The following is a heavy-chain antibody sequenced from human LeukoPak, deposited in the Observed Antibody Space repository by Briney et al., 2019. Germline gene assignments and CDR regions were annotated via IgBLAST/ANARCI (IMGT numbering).Heavy chain of an antibody. CDR1: AVSVSRHF. Sequence: SETLPLTCNFSAVSVSRHFWSWIRQTPEKGLEWLGYVFSSGSTNYNPSLKSRLTISLDASKHQFSLTLKSVTAADTAVYYCAREYDYWGLGTLVTVSS. J-gene: IGHJ4*01. V-gene: IGHV4-59*02. CDR3: AREYDY. CDR2: VFSSGST.